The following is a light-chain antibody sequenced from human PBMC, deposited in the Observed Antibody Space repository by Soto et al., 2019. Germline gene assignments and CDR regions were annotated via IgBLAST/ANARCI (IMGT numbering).Light chain of an antibody. V-gene: IGKV3-20*01. CDR1: QSLGNTF. Sequence: EILLTQCPATRFLSPRDRATLSWMASQSLGNTFLAWHQQKSGQSPRLLIYGASDRATDIPDRFSGSGSGADFTLTISRLEPEDSAVYFCQQYGTLPLSFGGGTKVDI. CDR2: GAS. CDR3: QQYGTLPLS. J-gene: IGKJ4*01.